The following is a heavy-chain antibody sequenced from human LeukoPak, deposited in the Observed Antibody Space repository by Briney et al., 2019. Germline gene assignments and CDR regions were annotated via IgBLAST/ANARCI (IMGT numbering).Heavy chain of an antibody. V-gene: IGHV3-53*01. D-gene: IGHD4-17*01. CDR3: ARPAGEYSHPYDY. Sequence: QPGGSLRLSCTVSGFTVSSNSMSWVRQAPGKGLEWVSFIYSGGNTHYSDSVEGRFTISRDNSKNTLYLQMNSLRAEDTAVYYCARPAGEYSHPYDYWGQGTLVTVSS. J-gene: IGHJ4*02. CDR2: IYSGGNT. CDR1: GFTVSSNS.